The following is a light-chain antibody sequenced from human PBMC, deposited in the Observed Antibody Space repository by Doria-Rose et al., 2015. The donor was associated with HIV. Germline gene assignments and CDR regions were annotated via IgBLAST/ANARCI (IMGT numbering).Light chain of an antibody. CDR3: QQYNSYSPWT. CDR2: KAS. V-gene: IGKV1-5*03. J-gene: IGKJ2*02. CDR1: QSITRW. Sequence: DIRVTQSPSTLSASVGDSVTITCRASQSITRWLAWYHLRPEKAPKLLSDKASRLESGVLSRFSGSGSGTEFTLTISSLQPDDFATYYCQQYNSYSPWTFGPGTKLEIK.